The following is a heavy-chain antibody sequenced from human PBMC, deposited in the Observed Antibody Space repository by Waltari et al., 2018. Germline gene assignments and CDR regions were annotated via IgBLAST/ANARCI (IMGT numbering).Heavy chain of an antibody. Sequence: EVPLVESGGGLIQPGGSLRLSCAASGFTVRRNYMSWVRQAQGKGLEWVSVIYTGGSTYYADSVKGRFTSSRDNSKNALYLQMSGLRAEDTAVYYCATADNQDYGDYLEYWGQGTLVTVSS. J-gene: IGHJ4*02. D-gene: IGHD4-17*01. CDR3: ATADNQDYGDYLEY. V-gene: IGHV3-53*01. CDR1: GFTVRRNY. CDR2: IYTGGST.